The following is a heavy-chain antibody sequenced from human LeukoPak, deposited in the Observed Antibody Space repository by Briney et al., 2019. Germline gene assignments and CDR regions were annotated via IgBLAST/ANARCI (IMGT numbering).Heavy chain of an antibody. CDR1: GFTFSSYW. J-gene: IGHJ4*02. D-gene: IGHD3-16*01. CDR3: ARVGGVYESDF. V-gene: IGHV3-74*01. Sequence: GGSLRLSCAASGFTFSSYWMHWVRQAPGKGLVWVSRINSDGSSTSYTDSVKGRFTISRDNAKNTLYLQMNSLRAEDTAVYYCARVGGVYESDFWGQGTLVTVSS. CDR2: INSDGSST.